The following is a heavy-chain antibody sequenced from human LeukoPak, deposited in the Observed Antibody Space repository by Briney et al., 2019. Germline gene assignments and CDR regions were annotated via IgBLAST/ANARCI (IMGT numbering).Heavy chain of an antibody. CDR1: GFTFSSYS. CDR2: INYSGTT. Sequence: PGGSLRLSCAASGFTFSSYSMNWVRQAPGKGLEWIGNINYSGTTIYSPSLNSRVTISVDTSQNQFSLKLTSVTAADTAVYYCARRRAAAGPFDYWGQGTLITVSS. V-gene: IGHV4-34*01. CDR3: ARRRAAAGPFDY. J-gene: IGHJ4*02. D-gene: IGHD6-13*01.